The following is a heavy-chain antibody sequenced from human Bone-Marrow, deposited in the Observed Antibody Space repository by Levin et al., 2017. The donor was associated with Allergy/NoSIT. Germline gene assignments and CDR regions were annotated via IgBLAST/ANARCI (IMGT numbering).Heavy chain of an antibody. D-gene: IGHD6-25*01. CDR3: AKDQEDEDSSGLYHYGMDV. CDR1: GFIFSTYG. J-gene: IGHJ6*02. V-gene: IGHV3-30*18. Sequence: GGSLRLSCAASGFIFSTYGIHWVRQAPGKGLEWVALISYDGRSEFYADSVKGRSTITRDNSKNTLYLQMNSLRAADTAVYYCAKDQEDEDSSGLYHYGMDVWCQGTTVIVSS. CDR2: ISYDGRSE.